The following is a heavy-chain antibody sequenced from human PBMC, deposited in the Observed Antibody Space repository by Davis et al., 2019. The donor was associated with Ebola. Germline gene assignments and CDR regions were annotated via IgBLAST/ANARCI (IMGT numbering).Heavy chain of an antibody. V-gene: IGHV3-30*18. CDR2: ISYDGSNK. CDR3: AKDYLDI. D-gene: IGHD2/OR15-2a*01. CDR1: GFTFSSYS. J-gene: IGHJ3*02. Sequence: GGSLRLSCTASGFTFSSYSMNWVRQAPGKGLEWVAVISYDGSNKYYADSVKGRFTISRDNSKNTLYLQMNSLRAEDTAVYYCAKDYLDIWGQGTMVTVSS.